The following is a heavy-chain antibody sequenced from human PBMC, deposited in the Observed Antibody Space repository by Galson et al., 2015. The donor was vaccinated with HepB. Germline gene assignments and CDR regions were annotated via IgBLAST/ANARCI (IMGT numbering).Heavy chain of an antibody. CDR2: IKQDGSEK. V-gene: IGHV3-7*01. CDR3: ARDYGGGTYYDFWSGYYPPYFDY. D-gene: IGHD3-3*01. Sequence: SLRLSCAASGFTFSRYWMSWVRQAPGKGLEWVANIKQDGSEKYYVDSVKGRFTISRDNAKNSLYLQMNSLRAEDTAVYYCARDYGGGTYYDFWSGYYPPYFDYWGQGTLVTVSS. J-gene: IGHJ4*02. CDR1: GFTFSRYW.